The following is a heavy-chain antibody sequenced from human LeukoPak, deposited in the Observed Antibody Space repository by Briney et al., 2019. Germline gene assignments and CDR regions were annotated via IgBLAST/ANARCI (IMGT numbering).Heavy chain of an antibody. CDR3: ASPAIESSSYYFDY. CDR1: GYTFTSYG. J-gene: IGHJ4*02. D-gene: IGHD6-6*01. V-gene: IGHV1-69*05. Sequence: SVKVSCKASGYTFTSYGISWVRQAPGQGLEWMGGIIPIFGTANYAQKFQGRVTITTDESTSTAYMELSSLRSEDTAVYYCASPAIESSSYYFDYWGQGTLVTVSS. CDR2: IIPIFGTA.